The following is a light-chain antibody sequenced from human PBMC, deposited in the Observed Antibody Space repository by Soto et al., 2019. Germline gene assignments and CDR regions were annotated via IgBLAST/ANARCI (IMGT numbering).Light chain of an antibody. Sequence: QSALTQPPSASGSPGQSVTISCTGTSSDVGGYNYVSWYQHEPGKAPKLMIYEVTKRPSGVPDRFSGSKSGNTASLTVSGLQAGDDGDYYYCSSYSGSNTPYVLG. V-gene: IGLV2-8*01. CDR3: SSYSGSNTPYV. CDR2: EVT. J-gene: IGLJ1*01. CDR1: SSDVGGYNY.